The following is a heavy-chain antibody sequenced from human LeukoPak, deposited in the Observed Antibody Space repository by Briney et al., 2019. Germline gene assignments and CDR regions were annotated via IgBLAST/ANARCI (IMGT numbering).Heavy chain of an antibody. CDR1: GYTFTGYY. Sequence: GASVKVSCKASGYTFTGYYMHWVRQAPGQGLEWMGWINPNSGGTNYAQKFQGRVTMTRDTSISTAYMELSRLRSDDTAVYYCARDSRVERWLLPSQDAGAFDIWGQGTMVTVSS. CDR2: INPNSGGT. J-gene: IGHJ3*02. V-gene: IGHV1-2*02. CDR3: ARDSRVERWLLPSQDAGAFDI. D-gene: IGHD3-22*01.